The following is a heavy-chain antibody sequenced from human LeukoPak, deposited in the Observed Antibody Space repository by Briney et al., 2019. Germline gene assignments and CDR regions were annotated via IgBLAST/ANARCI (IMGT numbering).Heavy chain of an antibody. Sequence: SETLSLTCTVSGYSISSGYYWGWIRQPPGKGLEWIGRIHHSGSTYYNPSLNSRVTISVDTSKNQFSLKLSSVTAADTAVYYCASVRRGFGESSKYYSYYYMDVWGIGTTVTISS. CDR1: GYSISSGYY. V-gene: IGHV4-38-2*02. CDR2: IHHSGST. J-gene: IGHJ6*03. CDR3: ASVRRGFGESSKYYSYYYMDV. D-gene: IGHD3-10*01.